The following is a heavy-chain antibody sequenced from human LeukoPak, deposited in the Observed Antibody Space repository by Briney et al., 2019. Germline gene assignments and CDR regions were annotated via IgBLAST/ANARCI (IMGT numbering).Heavy chain of an antibody. D-gene: IGHD3-3*01. CDR3: AREGGFYRPLDY. CDR2: VHLDGRT. V-gene: IGHV4-4*02. CDR1: GGSFTSTNW. J-gene: IGHJ4*02. Sequence: SETLSLTCAVSGGSFTSTNWWTGVRPPPGKGLEWIGEVHLDGRTNYNPSLKSRLIMSVDLPENHISLKLTSVTAADTAVYYCAREGGFYRPLDYSGQGTLVTVSS.